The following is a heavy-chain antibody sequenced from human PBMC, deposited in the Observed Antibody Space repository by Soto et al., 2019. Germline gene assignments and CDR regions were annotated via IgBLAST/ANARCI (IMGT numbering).Heavy chain of an antibody. V-gene: IGHV1-69*13. CDR3: ARREYDFWSGYTNWFDP. CDR1: GGTFSSYS. CDR2: ITPIFGTA. Sequence: SVKVSCKASGGTFSSYSISWVRQAPGQGLEWMGGITPIFGTANYAQKFQGRVTITADESTSTAYMELSSLRSEDTAVYYCARREYDFWSGYTNWFDPWGQGTLVTVSS. D-gene: IGHD3-3*01. J-gene: IGHJ5*02.